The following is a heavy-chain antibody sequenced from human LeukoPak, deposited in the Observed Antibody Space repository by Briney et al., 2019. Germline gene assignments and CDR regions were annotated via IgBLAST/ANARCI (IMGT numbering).Heavy chain of an antibody. V-gene: IGHV3-48*01. J-gene: IGHJ3*02. Sequence: PGRSLRLSCAASGFTFSSYSMNWVRQAPGKGLEWVSYISSSSSTIYYADSVKGRFTISRDNAKNSLYLQMNSLRAEDTAVYYCAANFWSGPRQAFDIWGQGTMVTVSS. CDR2: ISSSSSTI. CDR3: AANFWSGPRQAFDI. CDR1: GFTFSSYS. D-gene: IGHD3-3*01.